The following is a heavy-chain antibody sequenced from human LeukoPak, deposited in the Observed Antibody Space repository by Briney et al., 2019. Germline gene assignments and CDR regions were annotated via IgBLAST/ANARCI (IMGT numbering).Heavy chain of an antibody. CDR1: GGSISSYY. J-gene: IGHJ4*02. CDR3: ARRLGGTSSLFDY. D-gene: IGHD2-2*01. V-gene: IGHV4-59*08. CDR2: IHYSGST. Sequence: SETLSLTCTVSGGSISSYYWSWTRQPPGKGLEWIGSIHYSGSTTYNPSLKCRVTISVDTSKCLFSLKVSSVTAADTAVYYCARRLGGTSSLFDYWGQGALVTVSS.